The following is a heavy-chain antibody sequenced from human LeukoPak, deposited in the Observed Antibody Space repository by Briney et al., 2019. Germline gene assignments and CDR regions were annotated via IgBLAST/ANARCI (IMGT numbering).Heavy chain of an antibody. Sequence: LSGGSLRLSCAASGFTFDDDTMHWVRQAPGKGLEWVSLISWDGGSTYYADSVKGRFTISREKSKNSLYLQMNSLRPEDTALYYCAKGSGNSWSYFDYWGQGTLVTVSS. V-gene: IGHV3-43D*03. D-gene: IGHD6-13*01. CDR1: GFTFDDDT. J-gene: IGHJ4*02. CDR3: AKGSGNSWSYFDY. CDR2: ISWDGGST.